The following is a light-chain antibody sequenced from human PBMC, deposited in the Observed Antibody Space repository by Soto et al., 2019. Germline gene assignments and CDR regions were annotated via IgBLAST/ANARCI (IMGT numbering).Light chain of an antibody. CDR3: SSHGGSNNPSP. V-gene: IGLV2-8*01. CDR1: SSDIGGYNF. Sequence: QSALTQPPSASGSPGQSVTISCTGTSSDIGGYNFVSWYQQHPGKAPRLIIYEVYKRPSGVPNRFSGSKSGNTASLTVSGLQAEDEADYYCSSHGGSNNPSPFGGGTKVTVL. J-gene: IGLJ1*01. CDR2: EVY.